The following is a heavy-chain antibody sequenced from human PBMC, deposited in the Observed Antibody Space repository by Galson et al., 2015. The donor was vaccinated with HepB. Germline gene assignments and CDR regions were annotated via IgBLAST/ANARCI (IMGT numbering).Heavy chain of an antibody. CDR3: ARDVSIGDNDYFDP. Sequence: SLRLSCAASGFSISPYAMDWVRQAPGKGLEWVAPISYDGTNVQYADSVKGRFTISRDNSRNTVYLQMDSLRVGDTAVYHCARDVSIGDNDYFDPWGQGTLVAVSS. CDR2: ISYDGTNV. J-gene: IGHJ5*02. CDR1: GFSISPYA. D-gene: IGHD4/OR15-4a*01. V-gene: IGHV3-30-3*01.